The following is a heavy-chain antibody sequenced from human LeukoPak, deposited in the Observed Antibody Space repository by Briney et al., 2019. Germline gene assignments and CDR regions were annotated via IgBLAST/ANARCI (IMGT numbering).Heavy chain of an antibody. J-gene: IGHJ4*02. V-gene: IGHV1-2*06. CDR3: ARDLSSTSNWELDY. CDR2: MNPNSGDT. Sequence: ASVKVSCKASGYTFTGYFMHWVRQAPGQGLEWMGRMNPNSGDTNYAQNFQGRVTMTRDTSISTAYMELSRLGSDDTAVYYCARDLSSTSNWELDYWGQGTLVTVSS. D-gene: IGHD7-27*01. CDR1: GYTFTGYF.